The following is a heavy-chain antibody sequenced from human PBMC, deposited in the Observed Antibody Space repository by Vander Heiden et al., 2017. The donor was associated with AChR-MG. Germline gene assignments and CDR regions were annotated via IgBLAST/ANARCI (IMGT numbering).Heavy chain of an antibody. D-gene: IGHD6-13*01. Sequence: QVQLVESGGGVVQPGRSLRLPCAAAGFTFSSYGMHWVRQAPGKGLEWVAVIWYDGSNKYYADSVKGRFTISRDNSKNTLYLQMNSLRAEDTAVYYCARENSSWYTNFDYWGQGTLVTVSS. CDR1: GFTFSSYG. CDR3: ARENSSWYTNFDY. V-gene: IGHV3-33*01. CDR2: IWYDGSNK. J-gene: IGHJ4*02.